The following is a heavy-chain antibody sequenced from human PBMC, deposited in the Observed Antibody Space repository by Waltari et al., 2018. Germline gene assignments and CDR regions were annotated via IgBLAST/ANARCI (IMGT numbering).Heavy chain of an antibody. J-gene: IGHJ6*03. CDR3: ARGYHGYSSSWAGGRNFYYMDV. V-gene: IGHV4-34*01. CDR2: INHSGIT. D-gene: IGHD6-13*01. Sequence: QVQLQQWGAGLLQPSETLSLTCDVYGDSFSSYYWTWIRRPPGKGPEGMGEINHSGITNFNPSLKSRVTISIDTSKKQFYLKMNSVTAADTGLFYCARGYHGYSSSWAGGRNFYYMDVWGKGTTVTISS. CDR1: GDSFSSYY.